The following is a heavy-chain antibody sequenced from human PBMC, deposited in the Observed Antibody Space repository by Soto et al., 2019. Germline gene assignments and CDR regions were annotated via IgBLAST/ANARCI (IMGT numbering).Heavy chain of an antibody. V-gene: IGHV3-30-3*01. J-gene: IGHJ6*02. D-gene: IGHD3-22*01. CDR1: GFTFDDYA. Sequence: VQLVESGGGLVQPGRSLRLSCAASGFTFDDYAMHWVRQAPGKGLEWVAVISYDGSNKYYADSVKGRFTISRDNSKNTLYLQMNSLRAEDTAVYYCARKGGTYYYDSSGYYYDYYYGMDVWGQGTTVTVSS. CDR3: ARKGGTYYYDSSGYYYDYYYGMDV. CDR2: ISYDGSNK.